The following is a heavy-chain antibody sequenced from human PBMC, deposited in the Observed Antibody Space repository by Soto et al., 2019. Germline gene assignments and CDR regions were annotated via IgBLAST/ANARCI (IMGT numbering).Heavy chain of an antibody. J-gene: IGHJ4*02. D-gene: IGHD3-10*01. CDR2: IYYSGST. Sequence: SETLSLTCTVSGGSISSGGYYWSWIRQHPGKGLEWIGYIYYSGSTYYNPSLKSRVTISVDTSKNQFSLKLSSVTAADTAMYYCARETAARGYFDYWGQGTLVTVSS. CDR1: GGSISSGGYY. V-gene: IGHV4-31*02. CDR3: ARETAARGYFDY.